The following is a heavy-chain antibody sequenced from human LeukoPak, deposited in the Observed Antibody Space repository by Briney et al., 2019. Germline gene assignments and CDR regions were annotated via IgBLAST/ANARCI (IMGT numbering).Heavy chain of an antibody. CDR1: GGSISSYY. D-gene: IGHD6-6*01. Sequence: SETLSLTCTVSGGSISSYYWSWIRQPPGKGLEWIGCIYYSGSTNYNPSLKSRVTISVDTSRNQFSLKLSSVTAADTAVYYCATYSSSGGFDYWGQGTLVTVSS. J-gene: IGHJ4*02. CDR2: IYYSGST. V-gene: IGHV4-59*08. CDR3: ATYSSSGGFDY.